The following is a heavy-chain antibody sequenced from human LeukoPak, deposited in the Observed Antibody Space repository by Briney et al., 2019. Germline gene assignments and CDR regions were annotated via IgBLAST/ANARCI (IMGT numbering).Heavy chain of an antibody. V-gene: IGHV4-34*01. J-gene: IGHJ6*02. Sequence: SETLSLTCAVYGGSFSGYYWSWIRQPPGKGLEWIGEINHSGSTNYNPSLKSRVTISVHTSKNQFSLKLSSVTAADTAVYYCARDRYGMDVWGQGTTVTVSS. CDR3: ARDRYGMDV. CDR1: GGSFSGYY. CDR2: INHSGST.